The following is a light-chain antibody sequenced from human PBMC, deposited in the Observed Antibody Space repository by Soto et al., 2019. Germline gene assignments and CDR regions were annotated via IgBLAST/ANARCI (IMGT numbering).Light chain of an antibody. CDR3: QQSFNTWT. CDR1: QSISSY. V-gene: IGKV1-39*01. J-gene: IGKJ1*01. CDR2: AAS. Sequence: DIQMTQSPSSLSASVGDRVTITCRASQSISSYLNWYQQKPGKAPKLLIYAASSLQSGDPSRLSGSGSGTDFTLTIRNLQPEDFATYYCQQSFNTWTFGQGTKVDIK.